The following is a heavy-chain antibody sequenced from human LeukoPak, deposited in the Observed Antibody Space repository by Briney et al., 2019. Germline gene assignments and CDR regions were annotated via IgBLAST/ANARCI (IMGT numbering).Heavy chain of an antibody. J-gene: IGHJ6*04. V-gene: IGHV3-30*18. CDR1: GFTFSSYG. CDR3: AKDGGDYGNYYYYGMDV. D-gene: IGHD4-17*01. CDR2: ISYDGSNK. Sequence: GRSLRLSCAASGFTFSSYGMRWVRQAPGKGLEWVAVISYDGSNKNYADSVKGRFTISRDNSKNTLYLQMNSLRAEDTAVYYCAKDGGDYGNYYYYGMDVWGKGTTVTVSS.